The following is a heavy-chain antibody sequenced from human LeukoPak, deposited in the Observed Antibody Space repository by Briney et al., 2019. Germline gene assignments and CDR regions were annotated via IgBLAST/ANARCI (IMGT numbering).Heavy chain of an antibody. CDR2: IIPIFGTA. Sequence: ASVKVSCKASGGTFSSYAISWVRQAPGQGLEWMGGIIPIFGTANYAQKFQGRVTITTDESTSTAYMELSSLRSEDTAVYYCARERDSSSWYGAFDIWGQGTMVTVSS. V-gene: IGHV1-69*05. J-gene: IGHJ3*02. CDR3: ARERDSSSWYGAFDI. D-gene: IGHD6-13*01. CDR1: GGTFSSYA.